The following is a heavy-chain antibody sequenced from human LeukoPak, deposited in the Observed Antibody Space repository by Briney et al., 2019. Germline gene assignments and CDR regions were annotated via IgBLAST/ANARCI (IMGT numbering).Heavy chain of an antibody. D-gene: IGHD3-10*01. V-gene: IGHV1-69*06. J-gene: IGHJ6*02. CDR1: GGTFSSYA. CDR3: ANRGLGGMVRDLYYYYGMDV. CDR2: IIPIFGTA. Sequence: SVKVSCKASGGTFSSYAISWVRQAPGQGLEWMGGIIPIFGTANYAQKFQGRVTITADKSTSTAYMELSSLRSEDTAVYYCANRGLGGMVRDLYYYYGMDVWGQGTTVTVSS.